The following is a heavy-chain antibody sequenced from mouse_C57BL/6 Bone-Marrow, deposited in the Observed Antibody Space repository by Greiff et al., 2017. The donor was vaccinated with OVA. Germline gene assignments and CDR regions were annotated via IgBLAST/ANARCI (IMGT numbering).Heavy chain of an antibody. J-gene: IGHJ3*01. D-gene: IGHD2-4*01. CDR1: GYTFTSYG. CDR2: IYPRSGNT. Sequence: VQGVESGAELARPGASVKLSCKASGYTFTSYGISWVKQRTGQGLEWIGEIYPRSGNTYYNEKFKGKATLTADKSSSTAYMELRSLTSEDSAVYFCARSYYDYAAWFAYWGQGTLVTVSA. V-gene: IGHV1-81*01. CDR3: ARSYYDYAAWFAY.